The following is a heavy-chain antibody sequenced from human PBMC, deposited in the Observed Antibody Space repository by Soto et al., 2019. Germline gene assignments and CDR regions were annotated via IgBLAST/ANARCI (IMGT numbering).Heavy chain of an antibody. CDR1: EFTFSRNW. CDR2: INQVGSEK. V-gene: IGHV3-7*01. J-gene: IGHJ4*02. D-gene: IGHD2-2*01. CDR3: ASGQGRYCSSTSCALDY. Sequence: GGSLRLSCAASEFTFSRNWMSWVRQAPGKWLEWVANINQVGSEKYYVDSVKVRFTISRNSAKDSLYLQMNGRRAEDTAVYYCASGQGRYCSSTSCALDYWGQGTLVTVSS.